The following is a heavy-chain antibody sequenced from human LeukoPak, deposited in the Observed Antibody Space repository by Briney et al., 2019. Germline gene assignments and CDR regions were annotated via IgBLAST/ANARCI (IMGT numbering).Heavy chain of an antibody. CDR2: IYYSGST. J-gene: IGHJ4*02. V-gene: IGHV4-61*01. CDR1: GGSVSSGSYY. D-gene: IGHD6-19*01. Sequence: SETLSLTCTVSGGSVSSGSYYWGWIRQPPGKGLEWIGYIYYSGSTNYNPSLKSRVTISVDTSKNQFSLKLSSVTAADTAVYYCARDTYSSGWLPDYWGQGTLVTVSS. CDR3: ARDTYSSGWLPDY.